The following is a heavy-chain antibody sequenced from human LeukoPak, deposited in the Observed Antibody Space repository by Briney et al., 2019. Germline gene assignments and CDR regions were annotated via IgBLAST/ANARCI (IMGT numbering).Heavy chain of an antibody. CDR3: ARATRVNAFDI. CDR2: ISYDESNK. J-gene: IGHJ3*02. CDR1: GFTFSSYA. V-gene: IGHV3-30*04. Sequence: PGGSLRLSCAASGFTFSSYAMHWVRQAPGKGLEWVAVISYDESNKYYADSVKGLFTISRDNSKNTLYLQMNSLRAEDTAVYYCARATRVNAFDIWGQGTMVTVSS.